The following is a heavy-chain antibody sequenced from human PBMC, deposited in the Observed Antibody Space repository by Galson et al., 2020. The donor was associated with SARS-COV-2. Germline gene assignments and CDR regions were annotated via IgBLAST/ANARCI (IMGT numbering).Heavy chain of an antibody. V-gene: IGHV4-39*07. Sequence: ASETLSLTCTVSGGSISSRSYYWGWNRQPPGKGLEWLGSIYYSGSTYYHPSLKSRVTISVDTSKNQFSLKLSSVTAADTAVYYCAGEVVGATKYYYYYGMDVWGQGTTVTVSS. J-gene: IGHJ6*02. CDR3: AGEVVGATKYYYYYGMDV. D-gene: IGHD1-26*01. CDR2: IYYSGST. CDR1: GGSISSRSYY.